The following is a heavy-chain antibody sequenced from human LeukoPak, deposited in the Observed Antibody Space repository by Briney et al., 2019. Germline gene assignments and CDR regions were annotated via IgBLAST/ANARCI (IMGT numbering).Heavy chain of an antibody. CDR2: IIPIFGTA. Sequence: SVRVSCKASGGTFSSYAISWVRQAPGQGLEWLGGIIPIFGTANYAQKFQGRVTITADESTSTAYMELSSLRSEDTAVYYCARAQEPDIVVVPAYNWFDPWGQGTLVTVSS. CDR3: ARAQEPDIVVVPAYNWFDP. V-gene: IGHV1-69*01. J-gene: IGHJ5*02. CDR1: GGTFSSYA. D-gene: IGHD2-2*01.